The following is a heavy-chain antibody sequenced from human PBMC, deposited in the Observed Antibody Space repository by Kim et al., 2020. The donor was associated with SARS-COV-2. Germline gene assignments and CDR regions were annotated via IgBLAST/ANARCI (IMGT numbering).Heavy chain of an antibody. CDR2: IYYSGST. CDR3: ARDRLGVIDY. J-gene: IGHJ4*02. V-gene: IGHV4-31*03. D-gene: IGHD3-22*01. CDR1: GGSISSGGYY. Sequence: SETLSLTCTVSGGSISSGGYYWSWIRQHPGKGLEWIGYIYYSGSTYYNPSLKSRVTISVDTSKNQFSLKLSSVTAADTAVYYCARDRLGVIDYWGQGTLVTVSS.